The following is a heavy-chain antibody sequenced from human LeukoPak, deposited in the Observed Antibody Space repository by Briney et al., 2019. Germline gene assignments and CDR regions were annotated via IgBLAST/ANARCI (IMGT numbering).Heavy chain of an antibody. J-gene: IGHJ4*02. D-gene: IGHD4-11*01. CDR3: SRDHPGSNSLNS. V-gene: IGHV3-74*01. CDR2: LKTDGSRT. Sequence: PGGSLRLSCAASGFTFNNYWMHWVRQAPGKGLEWVSRLKTDGSRTNYADSVEGRLTISRDNTKNTLYLQMNSLRAEDTAIYYCSRDHPGSNSLNSWGQGTLVTVSS. CDR1: GFTFNNYW.